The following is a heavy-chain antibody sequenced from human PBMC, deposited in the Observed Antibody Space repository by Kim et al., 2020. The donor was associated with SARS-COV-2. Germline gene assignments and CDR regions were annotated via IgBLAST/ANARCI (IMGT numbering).Heavy chain of an antibody. CDR2: ISGSGGST. D-gene: IGHD6-13*01. CDR3: AKDLGTSSWVFDY. J-gene: IGHJ4*02. CDR1: GFPFSTYG. V-gene: IGHV3-23*01. Sequence: GGSLRLSCAASGFPFSTYGMSWVRQAPGKGLEWVSSISGSGGSTYYADSVKGRFTISRDNSKNTLYLQMNSLRAEDTALYYCAKDLGTSSWVFDYWGQGTLVTVSS.